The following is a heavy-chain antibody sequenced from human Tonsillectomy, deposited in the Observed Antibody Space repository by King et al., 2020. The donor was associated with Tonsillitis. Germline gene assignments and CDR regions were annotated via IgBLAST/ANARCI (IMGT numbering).Heavy chain of an antibody. CDR1: GFTFSSYA. D-gene: IGHD3-3*01. Sequence: VQLVESGGGLVQPGGSLRLSCAASGFTFSSYAMNWVRQAPGKGLEWISSITGHGDSTYYADSVKGRFTISRDNSNNTLHLQMNSLRADDTAVYFCAKGRVVSTYFFLDYWGQGTLATVSS. J-gene: IGHJ4*02. CDR2: ITGHGDST. CDR3: AKGRVVSTYFFLDY. V-gene: IGHV3-23*04.